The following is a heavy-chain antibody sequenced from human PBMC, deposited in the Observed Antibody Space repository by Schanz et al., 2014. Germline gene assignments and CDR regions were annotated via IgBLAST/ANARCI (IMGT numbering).Heavy chain of an antibody. CDR3: AKYRCYYHVSGSYRELEY. V-gene: IGHV3-23*04. CDR1: GFTFSSYA. D-gene: IGHD3-10*01. J-gene: IGHJ4*02. CDR2: ISGSGGST. Sequence: EVQLVESGGGLIQPGGSLRLSCAASGFTFSSYAMSWVRQAPGKGLEWVSAISGSGGSTYYADSVKGRFTISRDNSKNTLYLQMKSLRAEDTAVYCCAKYRCYYHVSGSYRELEYWGQGTLVTVSS.